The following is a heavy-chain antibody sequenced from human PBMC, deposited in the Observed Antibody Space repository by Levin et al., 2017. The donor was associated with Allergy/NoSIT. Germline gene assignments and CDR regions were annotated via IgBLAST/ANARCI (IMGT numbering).Heavy chain of an antibody. V-gene: IGHV4-31*03. CDR2: IYYSGST. CDR1: GGSISSGGYY. Sequence: SETLSLTCTVSGGSISSGGYYWSWIRQHPGTGLEWIGYIYYSGSTHYNPSLKSRVTISVDTSNNQFSLRLSSVTAADTAVYFCARGTSTGTTSWFDPWGQGTLVTVSS. D-gene: IGHD1-1*01. CDR3: ARGTSTGTTSWFDP. J-gene: IGHJ5*02.